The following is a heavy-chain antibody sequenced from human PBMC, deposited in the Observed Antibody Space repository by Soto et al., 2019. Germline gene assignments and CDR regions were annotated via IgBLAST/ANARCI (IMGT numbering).Heavy chain of an antibody. CDR2: IQYSGIT. CDR3: VRDRGYTAFDI. D-gene: IGHD5-12*01. V-gene: IGHV4-31*03. Sequence: LSLTCTVSGGSFSSSGYYWSWIRQHPGKGLEWIGYIQYSGITFYNPSLKSRVSMSVNTSKNQFSLKMSSVTAADTAVYFCVRDRGYTAFDIWGQGTMVTVSS. J-gene: IGHJ3*02. CDR1: GGSFSSSGYY.